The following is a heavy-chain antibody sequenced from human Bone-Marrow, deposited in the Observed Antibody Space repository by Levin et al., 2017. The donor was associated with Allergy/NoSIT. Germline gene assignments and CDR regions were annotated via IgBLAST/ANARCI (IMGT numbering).Heavy chain of an antibody. Sequence: GGSLRLSCAASGFTFSSYWMYWVRQAPGKGLVWVSRINSDGSSTIYADFVKGRFTISRDNAKNTLYVQMNSLRAEDTAVYYCARGTGETGYYPLGYWGQGTLVTVSS. D-gene: IGHD3-9*01. V-gene: IGHV3-74*01. CDR2: INSDGSST. CDR1: GFTFSSYW. CDR3: ARGTGETGYYPLGY. J-gene: IGHJ4*02.